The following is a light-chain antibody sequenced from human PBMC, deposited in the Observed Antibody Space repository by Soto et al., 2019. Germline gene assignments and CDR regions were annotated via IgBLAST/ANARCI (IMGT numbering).Light chain of an antibody. J-gene: IGLJ3*02. V-gene: IGLV2-23*01. CDR2: EDN. CDR1: SSDVGLYNL. Sequence: QSALTQPASVSGSPGQSITISCTGTSSDVGLYNLVSWYQQHPGKAPKIMIYEDNQRPSGVSNRFSGSRSGNTASLTISGLQAEDEADYYCCSYAGRITWVFGGGTRLTVL. CDR3: CSYAGRITWV.